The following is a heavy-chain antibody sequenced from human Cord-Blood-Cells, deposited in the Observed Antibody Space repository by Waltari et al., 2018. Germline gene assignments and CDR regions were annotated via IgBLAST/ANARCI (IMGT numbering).Heavy chain of an antibody. CDR3: ASEVGDIDY. CDR1: GGPFSGYY. CDR2: INHSGST. V-gene: IGHV4-34*01. J-gene: IGHJ4*02. Sequence: QVQLQQWGAGLLKPSETLSLTCAVYGGPFSGYYWSWIRQPPGKGLEWIGEINHSGSTNYNPSLKSRVTISVDTSKNQFSLKLSSVTAADTAVYYCASEVGDIDYWGQGTLVTVSS. D-gene: IGHD1-26*01.